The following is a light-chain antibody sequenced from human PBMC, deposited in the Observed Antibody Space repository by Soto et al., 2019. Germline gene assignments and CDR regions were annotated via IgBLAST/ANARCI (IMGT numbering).Light chain of an antibody. J-gene: IGKJ1*01. CDR1: QSVSSY. Sequence: EIVMTQSPATLSVSPGERATLSCRASQSVSSYLAWYQQKPGQAPRLLIYDASTRATGIPARFSGSGSGTEFTLTISSLQSEDFAVYYCQQYNSWPETFGQGTKVDIK. CDR2: DAS. CDR3: QQYNSWPET. V-gene: IGKV3-15*01.